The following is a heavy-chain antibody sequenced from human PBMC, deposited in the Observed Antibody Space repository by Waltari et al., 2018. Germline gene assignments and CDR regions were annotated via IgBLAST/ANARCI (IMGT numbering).Heavy chain of an antibody. Sequence: QVQLVQSGAEVKKPGSAVKVSCKASGGIFSTYAISWVRQAPGKGPAWMGQMLPNSDTAKYAQKCQGRITSTEDKSTRTAYMGLRGLRSEDTAVYYCARADPAIVARRRNYYYSMEVWGKGTTVTVSS. CDR3: ARADPAIVARRRNYYYSMEV. J-gene: IGHJ6*03. CDR2: MLPNSDTA. D-gene: IGHD6-6*01. CDR1: GGIFSTYA. V-gene: IGHV1-69*13.